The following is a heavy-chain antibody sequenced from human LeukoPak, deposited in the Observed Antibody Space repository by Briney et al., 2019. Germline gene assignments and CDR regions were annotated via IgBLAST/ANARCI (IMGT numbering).Heavy chain of an antibody. J-gene: IGHJ3*02. D-gene: IGHD2-15*01. CDR3: TTAPRGYCSGGSCSYAFDI. Sequence: GGSLTLSCVASTFTFSNAWMSWVRQAPGRGPEWVGRIKSKSAGGTTDYAAPVKGRFTISRDDSKNTLYLQMNSLKPEDTAVYYCTTAPRGYCSGGSCSYAFDIWGQGTMITVSS. V-gene: IGHV3-15*01. CDR1: TFTFSNAW. CDR2: IKSKSAGGTT.